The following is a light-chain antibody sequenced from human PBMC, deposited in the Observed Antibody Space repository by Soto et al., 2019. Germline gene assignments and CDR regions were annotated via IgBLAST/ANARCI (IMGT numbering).Light chain of an antibody. V-gene: IGKV1-5*03. CDR2: KAS. CDR1: QTISSW. CDR3: QQYNSYST. J-gene: IGKJ1*01. Sequence: SQMPQSPSTLSGSVGDRVTITCRASQTISSWLAWYQQKPGKAPKLLIYKASSLESGVPSRFSGSGSGTEFTLTISSLQPDDFATYYCQQYNSYSTFGQGTKVDI.